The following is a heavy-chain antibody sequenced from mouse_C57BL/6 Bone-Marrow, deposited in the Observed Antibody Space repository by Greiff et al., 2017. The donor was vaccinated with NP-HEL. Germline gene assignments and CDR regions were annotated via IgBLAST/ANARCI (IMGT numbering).Heavy chain of an antibody. CDR3: ARRGLGDGALYYAMDY. CDR2: IDPSDSET. CDR1: GYTFTSYW. D-gene: IGHD3-1*01. J-gene: IGHJ4*01. Sequence: QVQLQQPGAELVRPGSSVKLSCKASGYTFTSYWMHWVKQRPIQGLEWIGNIDPSDSETHYNQKFKDKATLTVDKSSSTAYMQLSSLTSEDSAVYYGARRGLGDGALYYAMDYWGQGTSVTVSS. V-gene: IGHV1-52*01.